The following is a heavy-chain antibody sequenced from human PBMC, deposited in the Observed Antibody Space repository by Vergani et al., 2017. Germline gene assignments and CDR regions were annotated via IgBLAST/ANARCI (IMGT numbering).Heavy chain of an antibody. CDR3: AKELRVVPAAMFDYGMDV. V-gene: IGHV3-30*02. Sequence: QVQLVESGGGVVQPGTSLRLSCVVSGFALNRHAMYWVRQAPGKGLEWVAFIRYDGSNKYYADSVKGRFTISRDNSKNTLYLQMNSLRAEDTAVYYCAKELRVVPAAMFDYGMDVWGQGTTVTVSS. D-gene: IGHD2-2*01. CDR1: GFALNRHA. CDR2: IRYDGSNK. J-gene: IGHJ6*02.